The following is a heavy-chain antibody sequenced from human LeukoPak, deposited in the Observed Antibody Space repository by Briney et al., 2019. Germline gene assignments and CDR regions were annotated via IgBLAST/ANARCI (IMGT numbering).Heavy chain of an antibody. D-gene: IGHD3-22*01. CDR2: INHSGTT. J-gene: IGHJ4*02. CDR3: ARVGDYYDSSGHAPYYFDY. Sequence: PSETLSLTCAVYGGSFSGYYWSWIRQPPGKGLEWIGEINHSGTTNYNPSLKSRVTISVDTSKNQFSLKLSSVTAADTAVYYCARVGDYYDSSGHAPYYFDYWGQGTLVTVSS. CDR1: GGSFSGYY. V-gene: IGHV4-34*01.